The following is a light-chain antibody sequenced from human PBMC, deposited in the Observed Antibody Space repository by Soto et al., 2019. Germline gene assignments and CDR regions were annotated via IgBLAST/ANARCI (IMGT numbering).Light chain of an antibody. CDR2: GAF. Sequence: EVVVTQSPATLSLSPGESATLNCRASQSISTSSLAWYRQKPGQAPRLLIYGAFNRATGIPDRFSGGGSGTDFTLTITRLEPEDFAVYYCQYYGNSPLTFGQGTTVDIK. CDR1: QSISTSS. CDR3: QYYGNSPLT. V-gene: IGKV3-20*01. J-gene: IGKJ1*01.